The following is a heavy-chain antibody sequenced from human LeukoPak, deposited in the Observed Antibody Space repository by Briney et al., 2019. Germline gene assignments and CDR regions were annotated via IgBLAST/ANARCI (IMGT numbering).Heavy chain of an antibody. J-gene: IGHJ4*02. Sequence: GGSLRLSCAASGFTFSSYSMNWVRQAPGKGLEWVSSISSSSSYIYYADSVKGRFTISRDNAKNSLYLQMNSLRAEDTAVYYCARDHRIRGGELLDYWGQGTLVTVSS. D-gene: IGHD1-7*01. CDR2: ISSSSSYI. CDR3: ARDHRIRGGELLDY. V-gene: IGHV3-21*01. CDR1: GFTFSSYS.